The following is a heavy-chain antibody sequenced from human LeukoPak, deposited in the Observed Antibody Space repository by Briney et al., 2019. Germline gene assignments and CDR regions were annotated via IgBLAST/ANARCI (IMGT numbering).Heavy chain of an antibody. D-gene: IGHD3-16*02. CDR3: ARAYQRLGGLSFPDQ. J-gene: IGHJ5*02. Sequence: GASVKVSCKASGYTFTSYAMNWVRQAPGQGLELMGWINPNTGNPTYAQGFTGRFVFSLDTSVSTAYLQITSLKAEDTAVYYCARAYQRLGGLSFPDQWGQGTLVTVSS. CDR1: GYTFTSYA. CDR2: INPNTGNP. V-gene: IGHV7-4-1*02.